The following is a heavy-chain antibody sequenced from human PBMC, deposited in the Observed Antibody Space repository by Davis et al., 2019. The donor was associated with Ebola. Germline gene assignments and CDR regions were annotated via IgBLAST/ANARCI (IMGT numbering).Heavy chain of an antibody. V-gene: IGHV3-15*01. CDR3: TTDRGLEARPLFDW. D-gene: IGHD6-6*01. CDR1: GLSVSDAW. Sequence: PGGSLRLSCAASGLSVSDAWMGWVRQAPGKGLEPIGRIKDKIYYGAIDYAAPVKGRFTIPRDESKNTVSLRMDSLKTEDTGVYFCTTDRGLEARPLFDWWGQGTLVTVSS. J-gene: IGHJ4*02. CDR2: IKDKIYYGAI.